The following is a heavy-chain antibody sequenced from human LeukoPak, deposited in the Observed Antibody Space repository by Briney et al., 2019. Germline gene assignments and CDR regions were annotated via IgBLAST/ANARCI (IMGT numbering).Heavy chain of an antibody. CDR2: FSGSGGST. J-gene: IGHJ6*02. Sequence: GGSLRLSCAASGXTFSSYAMSWVRQAPGKGLEWVLAFSGSGGSTYYADSVKGRFTISRDNSKNTLYLQMNSLRAEDTAVYYCAKDGIYCSSTSCYVGYYYYGMDVWGQGTTVTVSS. V-gene: IGHV3-23*01. D-gene: IGHD2-2*01. CDR3: AKDGIYCSSTSCYVGYYYYGMDV. CDR1: GXTFSSYA.